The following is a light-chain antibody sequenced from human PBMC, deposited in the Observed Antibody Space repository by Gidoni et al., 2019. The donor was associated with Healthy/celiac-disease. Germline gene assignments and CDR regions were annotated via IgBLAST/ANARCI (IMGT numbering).Light chain of an antibody. CDR3: SSYTSSSTPRV. Sequence: QSALTQPASVSASSGQSITISCTGTSSDVGGYNYVSWYQQHPGKAPKLMIYEVSKRPSGVSNRFSGSKSGNTASLTISGLQAEDEADYYCSSYTSSSTPRVFGGGAKLTVL. J-gene: IGLJ2*01. CDR1: SSDVGGYNY. V-gene: IGLV2-14*01. CDR2: EVS.